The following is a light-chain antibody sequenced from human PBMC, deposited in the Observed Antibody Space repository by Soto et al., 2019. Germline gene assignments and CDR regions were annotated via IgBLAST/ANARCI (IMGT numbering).Light chain of an antibody. J-gene: IGLJ3*02. CDR3: AAWDDSLNGVV. CDR1: TSNIGSNT. V-gene: IGLV1-44*01. CDR2: SDK. Sequence: QSVLTQPPSASGTPGQRVTIPCSGSTSNIGSNTVSWYQQLPGTAPKLLIYSDKQRPAGVPDRFSGSKSGTSASLAISGLQSEDEADYYCAAWDDSLNGVVFGGGTKQTVL.